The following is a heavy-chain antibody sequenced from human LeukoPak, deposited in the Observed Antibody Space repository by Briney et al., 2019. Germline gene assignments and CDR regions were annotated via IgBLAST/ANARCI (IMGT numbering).Heavy chain of an antibody. Sequence: GGSLRLSCAASGFTFNNYAMTWVRQAPGKGLEWVSTISAIGGITYYADSVKGRFTISRDNSNNALYVQMNGLRAEDTAIYYCARNWVVYWGQGTLVTVSS. CDR3: ARNWVVY. CDR1: GFTFNNYA. D-gene: IGHD7-27*01. J-gene: IGHJ4*02. CDR2: ISAIGGIT. V-gene: IGHV3-23*01.